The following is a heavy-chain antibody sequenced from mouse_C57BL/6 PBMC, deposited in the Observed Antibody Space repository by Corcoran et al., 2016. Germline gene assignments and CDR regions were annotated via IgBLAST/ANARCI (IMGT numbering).Heavy chain of an antibody. CDR1: GYTFTTYG. V-gene: IGHV9-3*01. J-gene: IGHJ1*03. CDR3: VRDSNWYFDV. D-gene: IGHD2-5*01. Sequence: QIQLVQSGPELKKPGETVKISCKASGYTFTTYGMSWVKQAPGKGLKWMGWINTYSGVPTFADDFKGRFAFSLENSASTAYLQISNLKKEDTATYFCVRDSNWYFDVWGTGTTVTVSS. CDR2: INTYSGVP.